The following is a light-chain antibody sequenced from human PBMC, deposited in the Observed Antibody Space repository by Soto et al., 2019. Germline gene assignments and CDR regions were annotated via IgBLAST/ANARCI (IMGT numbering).Light chain of an antibody. CDR3: GTWDSSLSAVV. V-gene: IGLV1-51*01. Sequence: QSVFTHPPSVSAAPGQKVTISCSGSSSNIGNNYVSWYQQLPGTAPKLLIYDNNKRPSGIPDLFSGSKSGTSATLGITGLQTGDEADYYCGTWDSSLSAVVFGGGTKLTVL. CDR2: DNN. CDR1: SSNIGNNY. J-gene: IGLJ2*01.